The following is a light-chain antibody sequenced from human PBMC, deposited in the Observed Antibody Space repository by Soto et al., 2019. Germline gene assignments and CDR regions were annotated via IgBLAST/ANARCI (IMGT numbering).Light chain of an antibody. Sequence: QPVLTQPPSVSGAPGQRVTISCTGSNSNIGAGYDVHWYQHLPGTAPKLLIYDNSNRPSGVPDRFSGSKSGTSVSLAITGLQAADQADYYCQSYDSSLSGSVFGGGTKLTVL. CDR1: NSNIGAGYD. V-gene: IGLV1-40*01. CDR3: QSYDSSLSGSV. J-gene: IGLJ2*01. CDR2: DNS.